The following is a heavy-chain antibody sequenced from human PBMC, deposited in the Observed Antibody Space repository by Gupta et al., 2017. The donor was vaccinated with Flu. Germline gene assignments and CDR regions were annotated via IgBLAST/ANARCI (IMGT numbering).Heavy chain of an antibody. D-gene: IGHD1-7*01. Sequence: APGQGLEWVGIMSPTGGSSSHSQKFKGRITMTRDTSTGTVFMELTRLRSEDTAVYFCARDHGLLAKLGLNRASYYFDSWGQGTLVTVSS. J-gene: IGHJ4*02. CDR3: ARDHGLLAKLGLNRASYYFDS. CDR2: MSPTGGSS. V-gene: IGHV1-46*01.